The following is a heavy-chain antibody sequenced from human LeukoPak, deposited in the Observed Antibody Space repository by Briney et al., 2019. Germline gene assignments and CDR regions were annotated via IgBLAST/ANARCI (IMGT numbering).Heavy chain of an antibody. CDR1: GFTFSSYG. CDR2: IWYDGSNK. D-gene: IGHD3-3*01. V-gene: IGHV3-33*01. Sequence: PGGSLRLSCAASGFTFSSYGMHWVRQAPGKGLEWVAVIWYDGSNKYYADSVKGRFTISRDNSKNTLYLQMNSLRAEDTAVYYCARDNYDFWSGYPYYFDYWGQGTLVTVSS. J-gene: IGHJ4*02. CDR3: ARDNYDFWSGYPYYFDY.